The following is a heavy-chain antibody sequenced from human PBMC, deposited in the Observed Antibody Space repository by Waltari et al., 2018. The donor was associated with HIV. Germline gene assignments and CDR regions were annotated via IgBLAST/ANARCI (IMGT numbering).Heavy chain of an antibody. CDR1: GGSISSGSYY. CDR2: IYTSGST. V-gene: IGHV4-61*02. D-gene: IGHD3-16*01. CDR3: ARDSVTGPWI. J-gene: IGHJ3*02. Sequence: QVQLQESGPGLVKPSQTLSLTCTVSGGSISSGSYYWSWIRQPAGKGLEWIGRIYTSGSTNYNPSRKSRVTISVDTSKNQFSLKLSSVTAADTAVYYCARDSVTGPWIWGQGTMVTVSS.